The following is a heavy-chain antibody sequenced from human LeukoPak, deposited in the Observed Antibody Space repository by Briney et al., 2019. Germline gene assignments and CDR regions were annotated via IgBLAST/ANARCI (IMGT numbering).Heavy chain of an antibody. Sequence: GGSLRLSCAASGFTFSSYWMSWVRQAPGKGLEWVANIKQDGSEKYYVDSVKGRFTISRDNAKNSLYLQMNSLRAEDTAVYYCARVGNYYDSSGYPDAFDIWGQGTMVTVSS. J-gene: IGHJ3*02. CDR1: GFTFSSYW. CDR2: IKQDGSEK. CDR3: ARVGNYYDSSGYPDAFDI. V-gene: IGHV3-7*01. D-gene: IGHD3-22*01.